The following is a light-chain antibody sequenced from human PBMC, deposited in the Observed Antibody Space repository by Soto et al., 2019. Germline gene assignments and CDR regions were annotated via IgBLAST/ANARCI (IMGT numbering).Light chain of an antibody. CDR1: QGISSA. Sequence: AIQLTQSPSSLSASVGDRVTITCRASQGISSALAWYQQKPGKAPKLLIYDASSLESGVPSRFSGSGSGTXXXXXXSSLQPEDFATYYCQQFNSYPRTFGQGTKLEIK. J-gene: IGKJ2*01. V-gene: IGKV1-13*02. CDR2: DAS. CDR3: QQFNSYPRT.